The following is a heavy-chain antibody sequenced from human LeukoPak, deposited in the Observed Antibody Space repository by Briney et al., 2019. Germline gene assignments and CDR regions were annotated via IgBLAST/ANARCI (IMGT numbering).Heavy chain of an antibody. CDR3: AREGQQLVLFAFDI. V-gene: IGHV3-7*01. CDR2: IKQDGSEK. CDR1: GFTFSSYW. Sequence: GGSLRLSCAASGFTFSSYWMSWVRQAPGKGLEWVANIKQDGSEKYYVDSVKGRFTISRDNAKNSLYLQMNSLRAEDTAVYYCAREGQQLVLFAFDIWGQGTMVTVSS. J-gene: IGHJ3*02. D-gene: IGHD6-13*01.